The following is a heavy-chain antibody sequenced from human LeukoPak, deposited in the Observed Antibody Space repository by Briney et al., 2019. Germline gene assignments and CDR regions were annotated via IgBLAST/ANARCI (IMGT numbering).Heavy chain of an antibody. CDR2: INPNSGGT. Sequence: ASVKVSCKASGYTFTSYYMHWVRQAPGQGLEWMGWINPNSGGTNYAQKFQGRVTMTRDTSISTAYMELSRLRSDDTAVYYCARGAYGYPSSADYWGQGTLVTVSS. CDR1: GYTFTSYY. D-gene: IGHD6-25*01. V-gene: IGHV1-2*02. J-gene: IGHJ4*02. CDR3: ARGAYGYPSSADY.